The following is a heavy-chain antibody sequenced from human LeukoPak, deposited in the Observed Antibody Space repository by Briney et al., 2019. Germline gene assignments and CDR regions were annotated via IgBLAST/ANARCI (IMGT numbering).Heavy chain of an antibody. CDR3: ATRGITAARLDD. J-gene: IGHJ4*02. D-gene: IGHD1-20*01. Sequence: AASVKVSCKASGSTFPSHAITWLRQAPGQGPEWMGWISTSNGDKNYVQNLQGRITLTIDTSTATAYMELRSLRSDDTAVYYCATRGITAARLDDWGQGTLVTVSS. V-gene: IGHV1-18*04. CDR1: GSTFPSHA. CDR2: ISTSNGDK.